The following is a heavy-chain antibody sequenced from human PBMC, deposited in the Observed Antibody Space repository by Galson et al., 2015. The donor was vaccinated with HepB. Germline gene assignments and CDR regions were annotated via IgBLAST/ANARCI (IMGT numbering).Heavy chain of an antibody. D-gene: IGHD3-10*01. Sequence: SLRLSCAASGFTVSSNYMNWVRQAPGKGLEWVSVIYSGGSTYYADSVKGRFTISRDNSKNTLYLQMNSLRAEDTAVYYCARARTSYYYGSGSNWFDPWGQGTLVTVSS. CDR2: IYSGGST. CDR3: ARARTSYYYGSGSNWFDP. V-gene: IGHV3-66*01. J-gene: IGHJ5*02. CDR1: GFTVSSNY.